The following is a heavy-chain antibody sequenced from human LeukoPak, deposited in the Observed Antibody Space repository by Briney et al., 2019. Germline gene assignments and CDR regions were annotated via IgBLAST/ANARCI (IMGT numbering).Heavy chain of an antibody. D-gene: IGHD2-2*01. CDR2: INSNSGGT. J-gene: IGHJ4*02. CDR1: GYTFTGYY. V-gene: IGHV1-2*02. CDR3: ARDGMSIVVVPAAIAY. Sequence: ASVKVSCKASGYTFTGYYMHWVRQAPGQGLEWMGWINSNSGGTNYAQKFQGRVTMTRDTSISTAYMELSRLRSDDTAVYYCARDGMSIVVVPAAIAYWGQGTLVTVSS.